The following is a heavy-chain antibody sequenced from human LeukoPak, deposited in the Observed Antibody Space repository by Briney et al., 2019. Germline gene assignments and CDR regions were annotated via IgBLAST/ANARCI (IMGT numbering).Heavy chain of an antibody. CDR2: IYYSGNT. D-gene: IGHD6-13*01. Sequence: PSETLSLTCTVSGGSISSSSYYWGWIRQPPGKGLGWIGSIYYSGNTYYNPSLKSRVTISVDTSKNQFSLKLSSVTAADTAVYYCARTSQLRIAAAGTRYYFDYWGQGTLVTVSS. CDR1: GGSISSSSYY. J-gene: IGHJ4*02. CDR3: ARTSQLRIAAAGTRYYFDY. V-gene: IGHV4-39*01.